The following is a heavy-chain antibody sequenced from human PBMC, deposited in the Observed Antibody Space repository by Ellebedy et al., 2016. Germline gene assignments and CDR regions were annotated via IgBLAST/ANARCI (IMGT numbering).Heavy chain of an antibody. CDR3: TRGGLDNSFDV. J-gene: IGHJ3*01. CDR2: ISPTSGSTI. Sequence: GESLKISXAASGFAFSSYVLHWVRRAPGKGLEWVSYISPTSGSTIYYADSVKGRFTISRDNAKNSVYLQMNSLRDEDTAVYYCTRGGLDNSFDVWGQGTMVTVSS. V-gene: IGHV3-48*02. D-gene: IGHD3-16*01. CDR1: GFAFSSYV.